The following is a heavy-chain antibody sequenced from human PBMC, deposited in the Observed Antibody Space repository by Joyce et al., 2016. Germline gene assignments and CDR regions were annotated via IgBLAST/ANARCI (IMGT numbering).Heavy chain of an antibody. CDR3: ARDYCSGGSCYDYYYYYMDV. V-gene: IGHV1-2*06. CDR2: SNPDSGGT. CDR1: GYMFTGYY. J-gene: IGHJ6*03. D-gene: IGHD2-15*01. Sequence: QVQLVQSGAEVKKPGASVKVSCKASGYMFTGYYMNWVRQAPGQGLEWMGRSNPDSGGTNNAQKVQGRVTLTRDTSISTAYMELSRLRSDDTAVYYCARDYCSGGSCYDYYYYYMDVWGKGTTVTVSS.